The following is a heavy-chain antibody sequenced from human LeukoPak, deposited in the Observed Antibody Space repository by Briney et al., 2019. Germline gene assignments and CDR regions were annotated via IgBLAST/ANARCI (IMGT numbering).Heavy chain of an antibody. J-gene: IGHJ6*02. CDR3: ARLIVVVAGMDV. Sequence: ASVKVSCKASGYTFTGYYMHWVRQAPGQGLEWMGWISAYNGNTNYAQKLQGRVTTTTDTSTSTAYMELRSLRSDDTAVYYCARLIVVVAGMDVWGQGTTVTVSS. CDR2: ISAYNGNT. D-gene: IGHD3-22*01. V-gene: IGHV1-18*04. CDR1: GYTFTGYY.